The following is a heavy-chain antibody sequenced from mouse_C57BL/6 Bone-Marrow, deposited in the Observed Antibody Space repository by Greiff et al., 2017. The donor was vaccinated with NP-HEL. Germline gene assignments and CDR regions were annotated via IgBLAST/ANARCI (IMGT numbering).Heavy chain of an antibody. CDR1: GYTFTDYE. V-gene: IGHV1-15*01. J-gene: IGHJ2*01. CDR2: IDPETGGT. CDR3: TSDDGYYYFDY. Sequence: VQLVESGAELVRPGASVTLSCKASGYTFTDYEMHWVKQTPVHGLEWIGAIDPETGGTAYNQKFKGKAILTADKSSSTAYMELRSLTSEDSAVYYCTSDDGYYYFDYWGQGTTLTVSS. D-gene: IGHD2-3*01.